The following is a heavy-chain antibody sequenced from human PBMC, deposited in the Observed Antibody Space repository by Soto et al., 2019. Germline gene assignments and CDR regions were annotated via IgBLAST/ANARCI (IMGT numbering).Heavy chain of an antibody. J-gene: IGHJ4*02. Sequence: GGSLRLSCAASGFTFDDNAMHWVRQAPGKGLEWVGCISWNSGSIVYAYSVKGRFTISIDNSNNSLYLKMNSLRAEDTALYYCAKDTIPSYVNLDYLDXWGQGTLGTVSX. D-gene: IGHD5-18*01. V-gene: IGHV3-9*01. CDR1: GFTFDDNA. CDR3: AKDTIPSYVNLDYLDX. CDR2: ISWNSGSI.